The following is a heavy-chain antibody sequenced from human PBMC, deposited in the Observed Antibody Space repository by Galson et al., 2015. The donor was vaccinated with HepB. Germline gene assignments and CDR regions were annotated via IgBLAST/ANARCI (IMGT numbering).Heavy chain of an antibody. J-gene: IGHJ2*01. CDR3: ARDSAYSMIVVVPYWYFDL. CDR2: IYYGGIT. D-gene: IGHD3-22*01. CDR1: SGPISSSDYY. V-gene: IGHV4-39*07. Sequence: ETLSLTCTVSSGPISSSDYYWGWVRQPPGKGLEWIGNIYYGGITSYNPSLKSRVTISVDTSKKQFSLKLTSVTAADTAVYYCARDSAYSMIVVVPYWYFDLWGRGTLVTVSS.